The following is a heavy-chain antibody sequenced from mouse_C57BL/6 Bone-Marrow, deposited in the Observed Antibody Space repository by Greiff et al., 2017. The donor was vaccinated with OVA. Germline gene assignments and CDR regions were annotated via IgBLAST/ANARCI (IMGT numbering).Heavy chain of an antibody. V-gene: IGHV14-2*01. J-gene: IGHJ4*01. CDR2: IDPEDGET. CDR1: GFNIKDYY. Sequence: DVQLQESGAELVKPGASVKLSCTASGFNIKDYYMHWVKQRTEQGLEWIGRIDPEDGETKYAPKFQGKATITADTSSNTAYLQLSSLTSEDTAVYYCASRYWNYGSPYAMDYWGQGTSVTVSS. CDR3: ASRYWNYGSPYAMDY. D-gene: IGHD1-1*01.